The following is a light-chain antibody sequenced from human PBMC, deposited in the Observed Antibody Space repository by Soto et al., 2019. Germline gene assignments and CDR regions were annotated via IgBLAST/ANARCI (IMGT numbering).Light chain of an antibody. J-gene: IGLJ1*01. CDR3: ISYTRSSTDV. V-gene: IGLV2-14*01. CDR2: EVS. CDR1: SSDVGGYNY. Sequence: QSALTQPASVSGSPGQSITISCTGTSSDVGGYNYVSWYQQHPGKAPKLLIYEVSNRTSGVSNRFSGSKSGNTASLTISGLQAEDDADYYCISYTRSSTDVVGTGTKVTVL.